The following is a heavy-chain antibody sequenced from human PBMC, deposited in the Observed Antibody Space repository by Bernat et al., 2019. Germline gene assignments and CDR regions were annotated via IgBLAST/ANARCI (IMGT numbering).Heavy chain of an antibody. CDR3: ARGGVVVVAATPSDY. Sequence: EVQLVESGGGLVKPGGSLRLSCAASGFTFSSYSMNWVRQAPGKGLVWVSRINSDGSSTSYADSVKGRFTISRDNAKNTLYLQMNSLRAEDTAVYYCARGGVVVVAATPSDYWGQGTLVTVSS. J-gene: IGHJ4*02. D-gene: IGHD2-15*01. CDR1: GFTFSSYS. V-gene: IGHV3-74*02. CDR2: INSDGSST.